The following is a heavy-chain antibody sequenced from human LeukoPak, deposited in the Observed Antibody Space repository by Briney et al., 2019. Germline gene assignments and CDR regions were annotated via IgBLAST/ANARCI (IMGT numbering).Heavy chain of an antibody. CDR1: GFTFSRYW. CDR2: IKLDGSEK. Sequence: PGGSLRLSCATSGFTFSRYWMSWVRQAPGKGLEWVANIKLDGSEKYYVDSVKGRFTISRDNAKNSLYLQMSSLRAEDTAVYYCARGGPEASWDAVDFWGQGTMVTVSS. V-gene: IGHV3-7*01. CDR3: ARGGPEASWDAVDF. D-gene: IGHD2-15*01. J-gene: IGHJ3*01.